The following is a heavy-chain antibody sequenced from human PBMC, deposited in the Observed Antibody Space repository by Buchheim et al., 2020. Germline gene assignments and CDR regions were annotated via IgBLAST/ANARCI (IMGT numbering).Heavy chain of an antibody. D-gene: IGHD3-22*01. V-gene: IGHV3-23*04. CDR2: MGSDGSR. CDR1: GFIISSSA. CDR3: AKRVIDRGVDC. Sequence: EVELVEFGGGLVQPGGSLRLSCATSGFIISSSAMTWVRQAPGKGLEWVASMGSDGSRYYAASVKGRFTTSRDNSKNTLYLQMDSLRAEDTALYYCAKRVIDRGVDCWGQGTL. J-gene: IGHJ4*02.